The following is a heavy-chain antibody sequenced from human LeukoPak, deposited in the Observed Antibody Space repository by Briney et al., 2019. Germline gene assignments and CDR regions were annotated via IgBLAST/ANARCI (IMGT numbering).Heavy chain of an antibody. CDR3: ARLNYYGSGSPTGDY. CDR1: GGSISSSSYY. Sequence: SETLSLTCTVSGGSISSSSYYWGWIRQPPGKGLEWIWSTYYSGSTYYNSSLKIQVTISVDTSKKQFSLKLSSVTAADTAVYYCARLNYYGSGSPTGDYWGQGTLVTVSS. D-gene: IGHD3-10*01. J-gene: IGHJ4*02. V-gene: IGHV4-39*01. CDR2: TYYSGST.